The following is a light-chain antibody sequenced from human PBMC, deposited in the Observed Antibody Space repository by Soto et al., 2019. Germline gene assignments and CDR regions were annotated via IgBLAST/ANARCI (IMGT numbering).Light chain of an antibody. CDR3: TSYAGGNNV. V-gene: IGLV2-8*01. Sequence: QSALTQPPSASGSPGQSVTISCSGTSSDVGAYNYVSWYQQHPGKVPKLMVYEVNKRPSGVPDRFSGSKSGITASLTVSGLQAEDEADYYCTSYAGGNNVFGTGTKVTVL. CDR2: EVN. J-gene: IGLJ1*01. CDR1: SSDVGAYNY.